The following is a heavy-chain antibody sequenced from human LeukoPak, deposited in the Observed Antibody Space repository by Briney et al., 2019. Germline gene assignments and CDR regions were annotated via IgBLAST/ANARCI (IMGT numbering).Heavy chain of an antibody. Sequence: GSLRLSCAASGFSFSSYAMSWVRQAPGKGLEWVSAISGSGGSTYYADSVKGRFTISRDNSKNTLYLQMNSLRAEDTAVYYCAKDGSNPATVRAVIWIYYYYYGMDVWGQGTTVTVSS. CDR1: GFSFSSYA. J-gene: IGHJ6*02. D-gene: IGHD6-25*01. V-gene: IGHV3-23*01. CDR2: ISGSGGST. CDR3: AKDGSNPATVRAVIWIYYYYYGMDV.